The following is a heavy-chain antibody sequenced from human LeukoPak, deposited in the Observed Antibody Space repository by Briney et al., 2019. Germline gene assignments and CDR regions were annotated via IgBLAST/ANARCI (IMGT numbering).Heavy chain of an antibody. V-gene: IGHV4-30-2*01. D-gene: IGHD3-22*01. CDR1: DGSVSSDDYP. CDR3: ARGYDSSGQTGRYYFDH. J-gene: IGHJ4*02. CDR2: IFHSAST. Sequence: PSETLSLTCAVSDGSVSSDDYPWGWIRQPPGKGLEWIGYIFHSASTYHNLSLRSRVTISLDRSKNQFSLKMSSVTAADTAVYYCARGYDSSGQTGRYYFDHWGQGTLVTVSS.